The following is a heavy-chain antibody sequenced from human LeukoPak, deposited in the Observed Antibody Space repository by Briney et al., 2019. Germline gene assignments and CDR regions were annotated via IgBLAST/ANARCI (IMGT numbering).Heavy chain of an antibody. CDR1: GFTFSIYS. D-gene: IGHD2-2*01. J-gene: IGHJ6*02. Sequence: PGGSLRLSCAAYGFTFSIYSMNWVRQAPGKGLEWVSSITSSSSYIYYADSLKGRFTISRDNAKNSLYLQMNSLRAEDTAVYFCARVAVPAAIPPYYYYGMDVWGQGTTVAVSS. CDR2: ITSSSSYI. V-gene: IGHV3-21*01. CDR3: ARVAVPAAIPPYYYYGMDV.